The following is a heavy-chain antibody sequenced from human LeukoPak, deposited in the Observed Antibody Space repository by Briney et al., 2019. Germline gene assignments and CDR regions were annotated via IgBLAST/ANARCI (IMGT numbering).Heavy chain of an antibody. Sequence: PSETLSLTCTVSGGSVSSGSYYWSWIRQSPGTGLEWIGYIFYSGSTNYNPSLKSRVTISVDTSKNQFSLKLSSVTAADTAVYYCARVDIVYYGLGVWGQGTTVTVSS. J-gene: IGHJ6*02. V-gene: IGHV4-61*01. D-gene: IGHD2-2*03. CDR3: ARVDIVYYGLGV. CDR1: GGSVSSGSYY. CDR2: IFYSGST.